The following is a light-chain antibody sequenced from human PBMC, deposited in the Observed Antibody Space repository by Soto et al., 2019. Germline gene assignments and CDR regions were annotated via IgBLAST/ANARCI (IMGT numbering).Light chain of an antibody. J-gene: IGKJ3*01. CDR1: QNINNW. CDR2: KAS. Sequence: DIPVTQSPSTLSASVGDRVTITCRASQNINNWLAWYQQKPGKAPKLLIYKASTLNSGIPARFSGSGSGTDFTLTISSLQPDDFASYYCQVYNTYFGPGTTVDI. V-gene: IGKV1-5*03. CDR3: QVYNTY.